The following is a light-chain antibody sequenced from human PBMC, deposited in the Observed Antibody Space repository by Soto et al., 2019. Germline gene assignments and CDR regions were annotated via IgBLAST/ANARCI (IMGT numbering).Light chain of an antibody. J-gene: IGLJ2*01. V-gene: IGLV2-14*01. Sequence: QSALTQPASVSGSPGQSITISCTGTISDVGGYNYVSWYQQHPGKAPKLMIYNVSNRPSGVSNRFSGSKSGNTASLTISGLQAEDDAYYYCSSYTSSSTVVFGGGTKLTGL. CDR3: SSYTSSSTVV. CDR1: ISDVGGYNY. CDR2: NVS.